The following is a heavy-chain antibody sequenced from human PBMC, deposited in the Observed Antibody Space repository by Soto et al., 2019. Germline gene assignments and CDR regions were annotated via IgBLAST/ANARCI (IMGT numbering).Heavy chain of an antibody. CDR3: AISSGGRWFDP. J-gene: IGHJ5*02. D-gene: IGHD5-12*01. CDR1: GFTFSSYG. Sequence: QVQLVESGGGVVQPGRSLRLSCAASGFTFSSYGMHWVRQAPGKGLEWVAVISYDGSNKYYADSVKGRFTISRDNSKNTLYLQMNSLRAEDAAVYYCAISSGGRWFDPWGQGTLVTVSS. V-gene: IGHV3-30*03. CDR2: ISYDGSNK.